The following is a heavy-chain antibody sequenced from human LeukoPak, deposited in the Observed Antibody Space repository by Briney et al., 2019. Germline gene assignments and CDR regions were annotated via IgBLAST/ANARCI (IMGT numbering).Heavy chain of an antibody. CDR2: INPNSGGT. D-gene: IGHD6-6*01. Sequence: ASVKVSCKASGYTFTGYYMHWVRQAPGQGLEWMGWINPNSGGTNYAQKFQGRVTMTRDTSISIAYMELSRLRSDDTAVYYCAREVIAARLNWFDPWGQGTLVTVSS. J-gene: IGHJ5*02. CDR1: GYTFTGYY. CDR3: AREVIAARLNWFDP. V-gene: IGHV1-2*02.